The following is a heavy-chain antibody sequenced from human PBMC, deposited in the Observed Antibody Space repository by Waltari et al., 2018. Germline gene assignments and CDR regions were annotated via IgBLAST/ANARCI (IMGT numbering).Heavy chain of an antibody. J-gene: IGHJ4*02. Sequence: VQSGAEVMKPGASVTVSCKVSRNVITEHFIHWLRQVPGQGLGWMGGVNPRGGATNLAQRYRGRISVTWDTSLSTSYLGLSGLRSDDTAIYYCAREYCGGECRLFDFWGQGTLVTVSS. V-gene: IGHV1-2*02. CDR1: RNVITEHF. D-gene: IGHD2-21*01. CDR2: VNPRGGAT. CDR3: AREYCGGECRLFDF.